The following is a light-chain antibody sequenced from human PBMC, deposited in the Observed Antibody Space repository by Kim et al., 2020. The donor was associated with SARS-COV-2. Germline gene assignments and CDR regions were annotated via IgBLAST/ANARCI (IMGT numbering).Light chain of an antibody. CDR2: EVS. V-gene: IGLV2-23*02. CDR3: CSYAFTSRVI. CDR1: SSDVGTYNL. J-gene: IGLJ2*01. Sequence: QSVLTQSASVSGSPGQSITISCTGSSSDVGTYNLVSWYQQYPGKAPKLLISEVSKRPSGVSDRFSGSKSGNTASLTISGLQAEDEADYYCCSYAFTSRVIFGGGTQLTVL.